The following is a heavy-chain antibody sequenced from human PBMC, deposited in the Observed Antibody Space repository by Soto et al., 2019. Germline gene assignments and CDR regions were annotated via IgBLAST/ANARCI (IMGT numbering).Heavy chain of an antibody. Sequence: QVQLVQSGAEMKKPGASVKVSCKASGYTFTNYDINWVRQATGQGLEWMGWMNPNSGNTAYAQKFQGRVTMTRNTSISTTYMELSSLRSEDTDVYYCAIGWYEDYFDYWGQGTLVTVSS. CDR2: MNPNSGNT. CDR3: AIGWYEDYFDY. D-gene: IGHD6-19*01. CDR1: GYTFTNYD. J-gene: IGHJ4*02. V-gene: IGHV1-8*01.